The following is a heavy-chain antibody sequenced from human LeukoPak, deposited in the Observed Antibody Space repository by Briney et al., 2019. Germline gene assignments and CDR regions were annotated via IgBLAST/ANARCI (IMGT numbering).Heavy chain of an antibody. V-gene: IGHV1-2*02. Sequence: ASVKVSCRASGYTFTGYYMHWVRQAPGQGLEWMGWINPNSGGTNYAQKFQGRVTMTRDTSISTAYMELSRLRSDDTAVYYCARVFPSFRSSGWLGYWGQGTLVTVSS. J-gene: IGHJ4*02. D-gene: IGHD6-19*01. CDR1: GYTFTGYY. CDR2: INPNSGGT. CDR3: ARVFPSFRSSGWLGY.